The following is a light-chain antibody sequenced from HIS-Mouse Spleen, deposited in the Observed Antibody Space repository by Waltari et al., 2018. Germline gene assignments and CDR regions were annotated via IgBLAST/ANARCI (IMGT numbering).Light chain of an antibody. J-gene: IGKJ4*01. CDR2: GAS. Sequence: EIVMTQSPATLSVSPGERATLSCRASQSVSSNLAWYQQKPGQAPRLLIYGASIRATGIPARFRCSGSGTEFTLTISILQSEDFAVYYCQQYNNWPRKGGDGAGEGRLTFGGGTKVEIK. CDR3: QQYNNWPRKGGDGAGEGRLT. CDR1: QSVSSN. V-gene: IGKV3D-15*03.